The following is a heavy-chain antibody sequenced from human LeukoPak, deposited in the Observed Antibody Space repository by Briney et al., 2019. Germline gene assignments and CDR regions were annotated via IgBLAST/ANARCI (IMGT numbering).Heavy chain of an antibody. CDR3: AKGEKWILLTAFDY. J-gene: IGHJ4*02. D-gene: IGHD3-9*01. Sequence: GGSLRLSCAASGFTFSSYEMNWVRQAPGKGLEWVSYISSSGSTIYYADSVKGRFTISRDNSKNTLYLQMNSLRAEDTAVYYCAKGEKWILLTAFDYWGQGTLVTVSS. CDR1: GFTFSSYE. CDR2: ISSSGSTI. V-gene: IGHV3-48*03.